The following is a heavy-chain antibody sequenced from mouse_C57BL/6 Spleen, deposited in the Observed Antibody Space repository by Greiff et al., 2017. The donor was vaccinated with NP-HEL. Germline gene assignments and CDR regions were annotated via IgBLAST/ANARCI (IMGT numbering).Heavy chain of an antibody. D-gene: IGHD2-4*01. CDR2: ISDGGSYT. CDR3: ARDRGYDYDWFAY. Sequence: EVQGVESGGGLVKPGGSLKLSCAASGFTFSSYAMSWVRQTPEKRLEWVATISDGGSYTYYPDNVKGRFTISRDNAKNNLYLQMSHLKSEDTAMYYCARDRGYDYDWFAYWGQGTLVTVSA. CDR1: GFTFSSYA. V-gene: IGHV5-4*01. J-gene: IGHJ3*01.